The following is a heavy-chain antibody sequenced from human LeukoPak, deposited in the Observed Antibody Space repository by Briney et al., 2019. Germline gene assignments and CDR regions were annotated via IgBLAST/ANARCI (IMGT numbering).Heavy chain of an antibody. Sequence: GGSLRLSCAVSGFNFSSNDMHWVRQPTGKGLEWVSGISTAGDTYYSDSVKGRFTISRKNAKSSFYLQMNSLRAGDTAVYYCASGERGFDYWGQGTLVTVSS. V-gene: IGHV3-13*01. CDR3: ASGERGFDY. J-gene: IGHJ4*02. CDR1: GFNFSSND. CDR2: ISTAGDT. D-gene: IGHD7-27*01.